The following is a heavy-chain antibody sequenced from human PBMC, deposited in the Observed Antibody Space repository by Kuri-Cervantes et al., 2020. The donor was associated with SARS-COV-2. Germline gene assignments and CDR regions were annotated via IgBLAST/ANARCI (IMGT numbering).Heavy chain of an antibody. Sequence: GGSLRLSCAASGFTFSDYYMSWIRQAPGKGLEWVSAISGSGGSTYYADSVKGRFAISRDNSKNTLYLQMNSLRAEDTAVYYCAKDLFSGTSCYDYWGQGTLVTVSS. CDR3: AKDLFSGTSCYDY. CDR1: GFTFSDYY. V-gene: IGHV3-23*01. J-gene: IGHJ4*02. D-gene: IGHD2-2*01. CDR2: ISGSGGST.